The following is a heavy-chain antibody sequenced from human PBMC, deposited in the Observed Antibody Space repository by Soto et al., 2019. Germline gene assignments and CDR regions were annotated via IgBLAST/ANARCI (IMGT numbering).Heavy chain of an antibody. CDR1: GGSISSYY. CDR2: IYYSGSS. V-gene: IGHV4-59*08. Sequence: QVQLQESGPGLVKPSEPLSLTCTVSGGSISSYYWSWIRQPPGKGLEWIGHIYYSGSSNYNPSLKSRDTISVDTPKNQFSLKLSSVPAADTAVYYCARDSTTVRMGAWPWYFDLWGRGTLVTVSS. J-gene: IGHJ2*01. D-gene: IGHD4-17*01. CDR3: ARDSTTVRMGAWPWYFDL.